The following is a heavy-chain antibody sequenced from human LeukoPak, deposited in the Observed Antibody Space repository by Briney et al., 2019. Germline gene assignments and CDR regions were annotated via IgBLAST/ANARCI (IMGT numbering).Heavy chain of an antibody. J-gene: IGHJ4*02. CDR2: IYHSGST. D-gene: IGHD4-11*01. CDR3: ARLTTTSPEDF. CDR1: GYSISSGYF. Sequence: SETLSLTCAVSGYSISSGYFWGCIRQPPGKGLEWIGSIYHSGSTYYNPSLKSRVTISVDTSKNQFSLKVNSVTAADTAVYYCARLTTTSPEDFWGQGTLVTVSS. V-gene: IGHV4-38-2*01.